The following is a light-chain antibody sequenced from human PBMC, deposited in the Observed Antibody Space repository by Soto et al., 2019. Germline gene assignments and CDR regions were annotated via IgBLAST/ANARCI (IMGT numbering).Light chain of an antibody. Sequence: QSALTQPASVSGSPGQSITISCTGTSSDVGGYNYVSWYQQHPGKAPKLMIYDVSNRPSGVSNRFSGSKSGNTASLTISGLQAEDEADYHCSSYTSTSTXVFGTGTKVTVL. CDR2: DVS. J-gene: IGLJ1*01. CDR3: SSYTSTSTXV. CDR1: SSDVGGYNY. V-gene: IGLV2-14*01.